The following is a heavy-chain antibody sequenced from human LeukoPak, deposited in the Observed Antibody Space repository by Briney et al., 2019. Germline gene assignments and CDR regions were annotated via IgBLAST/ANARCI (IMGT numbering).Heavy chain of an antibody. Sequence: PGGSLRLSCAASGFTVSNYYMSWVRKAPGEGLEWVSVIYSGGDTYHADSVKGRFTLSRDNSKNTLYLQMNSLGAEDTAVYYCARDPDAWGQGTLVTVSS. CDR2: IYSGGDT. V-gene: IGHV3-66*01. J-gene: IGHJ5*02. CDR1: GFTVSNYY. CDR3: ARDPDA.